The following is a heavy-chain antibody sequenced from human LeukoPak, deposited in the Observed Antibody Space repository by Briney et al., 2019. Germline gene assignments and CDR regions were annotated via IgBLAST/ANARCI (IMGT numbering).Heavy chain of an antibody. CDR1: GGSISTYY. Sequence: SETLSLTCTVSGGSISTYYWSWIRQPPGKGLEWIGYIYSGSTSYNPSLKSRVTISVDTSQNQFSLKLSSVTAADTAVYYCAREGYSYGPDYWGQGTPVTVSS. CDR3: AREGYSYGPDY. CDR2: IYSGST. V-gene: IGHV4-4*08. J-gene: IGHJ4*02. D-gene: IGHD5-18*01.